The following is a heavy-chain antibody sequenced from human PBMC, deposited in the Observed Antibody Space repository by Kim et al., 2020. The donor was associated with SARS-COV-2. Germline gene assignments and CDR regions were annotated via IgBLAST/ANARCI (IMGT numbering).Heavy chain of an antibody. Sequence: GGSLRLSCAASGFTFSSYAMSWVRQAPGKGLEWVSVIYSGGSSTYYADSVKGRFTISRDNSKNTLYLQMNSLRAEDTAVYYCATKIGRVVVAAKRFDWYFDLWGRGTLVTVSS. J-gene: IGHJ2*01. D-gene: IGHD2-15*01. CDR1: GFTFSSYA. CDR2: IYSGGSST. CDR3: ATKIGRVVVAAKRFDWYFDL. V-gene: IGHV3-23*03.